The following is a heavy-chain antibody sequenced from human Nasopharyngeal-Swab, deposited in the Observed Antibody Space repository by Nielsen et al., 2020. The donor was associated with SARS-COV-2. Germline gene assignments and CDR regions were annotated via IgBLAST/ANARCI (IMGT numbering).Heavy chain of an antibody. Sequence: SVKVSCKASGGTFSSYAISWVRQAPGQGLEWMGGIIPIFGTANYAQKFQGRVTITADESTSTAYMELSSLRSEDTAVYYCARTQCYRASSGRAYYYGMDVWGQGTTVTVSS. J-gene: IGHJ6*02. V-gene: IGHV1-69*13. CDR3: ARTQCYRASSGRAYYYGMDV. CDR2: IIPIFGTA. D-gene: IGHD2-15*01. CDR1: GGTFSSYA.